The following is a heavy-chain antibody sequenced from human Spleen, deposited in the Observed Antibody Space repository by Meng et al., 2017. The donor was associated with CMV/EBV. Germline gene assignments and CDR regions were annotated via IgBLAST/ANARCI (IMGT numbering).Heavy chain of an antibody. CDR1: GFSFSDYP. Sequence: GESLKISCAASGFSFSDYPMTWIRQAPGKGLQWGSTFSSRGGTSYYADSVKGRFTISRDNSKNRLYLQMNSLRAEDTAIYYCAKDQTVGGTFDSWGQGTLVTVSS. D-gene: IGHD6-19*01. CDR3: AKDQTVGGTFDS. J-gene: IGHJ4*02. V-gene: IGHV3-23*01. CDR2: FSSRGGTS.